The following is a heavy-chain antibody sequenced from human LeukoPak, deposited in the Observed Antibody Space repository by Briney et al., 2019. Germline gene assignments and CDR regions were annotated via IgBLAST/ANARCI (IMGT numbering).Heavy chain of an antibody. CDR1: GFTFSSYA. CDR2: ISYDGSNK. CDR3: ARDFDY. J-gene: IGHJ4*02. V-gene: IGHV3-30-3*01. Sequence: GRSLRLSCAASGFTFSSYAMHWVRQAPGKGLEWVAVISYDGSNKYYADSVKGRFTISRDNSKNTLYLQMNSLRAEDTAVYYCARDFDYWGRGTLVTVSS.